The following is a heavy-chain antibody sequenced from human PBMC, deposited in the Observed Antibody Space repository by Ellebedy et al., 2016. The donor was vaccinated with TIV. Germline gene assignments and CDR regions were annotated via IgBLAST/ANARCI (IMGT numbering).Heavy chain of an antibody. Sequence: ASVKVSCXASGGTFSSYLFSWVRQAPGQGLEWMGYIIPIFGTTNYAQKFRDRVTITADASTNTVYLDLSSLTSGDTAVYFCARSLSPVSKVWDCYYAVDVWGQGTTVIVSS. V-gene: IGHV1-69*13. CDR2: IIPIFGTT. CDR1: GGTFSSYL. CDR3: ARSLSPVSKVWDCYYAVDV. J-gene: IGHJ6*02. D-gene: IGHD3-16*01.